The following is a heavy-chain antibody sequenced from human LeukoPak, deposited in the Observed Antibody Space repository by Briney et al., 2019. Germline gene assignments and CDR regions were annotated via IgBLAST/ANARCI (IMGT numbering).Heavy chain of an antibody. Sequence: GGSLRLSCAVSGFTFEDYGMSWVRQAPGKGLDWVAAISGSGGSTYNADSVKGRFTISRDNSKNTLHLQMSSLRAEDTAVYYCAKDQADCSSASCYERGFDYWGQGTLVTVSS. J-gene: IGHJ4*02. D-gene: IGHD2-2*01. CDR3: AKDQADCSSASCYERGFDY. CDR2: ISGSGGST. CDR1: GFTFEDYG. V-gene: IGHV3-23*01.